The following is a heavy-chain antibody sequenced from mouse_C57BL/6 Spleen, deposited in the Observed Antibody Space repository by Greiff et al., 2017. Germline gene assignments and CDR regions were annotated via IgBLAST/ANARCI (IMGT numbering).Heavy chain of an antibody. J-gene: IGHJ4*01. D-gene: IGHD2-4*01. Sequence: EVQLQQSGPELVKPGASVKISCKASGYTFTDYNMDWVKQSHGKSLEWIGEINPNNGGTNYTQKFKGKATLTVDKSSSSAYMELRSLTSEDTAVYDCERRDYGAMDYWGQGTSVTVSS. CDR3: ERRDYGAMDY. CDR1: GYTFTDYN. CDR2: INPNNGGT. V-gene: IGHV1-18*01.